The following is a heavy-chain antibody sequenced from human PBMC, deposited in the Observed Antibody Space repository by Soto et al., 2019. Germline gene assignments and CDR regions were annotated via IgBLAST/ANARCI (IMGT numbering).Heavy chain of an antibody. V-gene: IGHV3-23*01. CDR2: STGGGST. D-gene: IGHD6-6*01. Sequence: EVQLLESGGGLVQPGGSLRLSCVASGLTFSSSSMSWVRQAPGKGLEWVSVSTGGGSTSYADSVKGRFTISRDNSKNTLYLQMNSLRAEDAAVYFCAKLVRYWGQGTLVTVSS. CDR1: GLTFSSSS. CDR3: AKLVRY. J-gene: IGHJ4*02.